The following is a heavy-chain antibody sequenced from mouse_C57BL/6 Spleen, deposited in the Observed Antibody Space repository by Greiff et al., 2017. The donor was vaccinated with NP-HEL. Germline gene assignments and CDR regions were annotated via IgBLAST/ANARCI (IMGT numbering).Heavy chain of an antibody. CDR3: ARITTVVAPYYFDY. Sequence: VPLLPSGSCFFPPGGSLKLSCAASGFTFSSYAMSLVPQTPDKRLDWVATISDGGSYTYYPDNVKGRFTISRDNAKNNLYLQMSHLKSEDTSMYYCARITTVVAPYYFDYWGQGTTLTVSS. CDR2: ISDGGSYT. CDR1: GFTFSSYA. D-gene: IGHD1-1*01. J-gene: IGHJ2*01. V-gene: IGHV5-4*01.